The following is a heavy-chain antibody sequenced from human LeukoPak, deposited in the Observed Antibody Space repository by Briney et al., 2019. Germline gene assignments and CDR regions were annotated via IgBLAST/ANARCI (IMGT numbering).Heavy chain of an antibody. CDR1: GFTFSTYA. CDR2: ISSSGDST. V-gene: IGHV3-23*01. Sequence: GGSLRLSCAASGFTFSTYAMSWVRQAPGKGLEWVPAISSSGDSTYYADSVKGRFTISRDNSKNTLYVHMNSLRAEDTAIYYCAKDYVGQVPDAFDIWGQGTMVTVSS. J-gene: IGHJ3*02. CDR3: AKDYVGQVPDAFDI. D-gene: IGHD1-26*01.